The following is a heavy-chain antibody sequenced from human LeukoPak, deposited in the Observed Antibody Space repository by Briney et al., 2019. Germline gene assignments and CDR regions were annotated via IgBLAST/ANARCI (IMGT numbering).Heavy chain of an antibody. CDR2: IDTNTGNP. V-gene: IGHV7-4-1*02. Sequence: GASVKVSCKTSGYIFTTYAIHWVRQAPGQGLEWMGWIDTNTGNPTYAQGFTGRFAFSLDTSVSTTYLQITSLEAEDTAMYYRAMGNGNSGFFGYWGQGTLVTVSS. CDR1: GYIFTTYA. D-gene: IGHD4-23*01. CDR3: AMGNGNSGFFGY. J-gene: IGHJ4*02.